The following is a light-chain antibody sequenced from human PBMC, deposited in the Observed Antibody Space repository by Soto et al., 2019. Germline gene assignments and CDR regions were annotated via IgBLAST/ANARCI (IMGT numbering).Light chain of an antibody. J-gene: IGKJ2*01. CDR3: QQYYSYWYT. Sequence: ALRMTQSPSSFSASTGDRVTITCRASQGISSYLAWYQQKPGKAPKLLIYAASTLQSGVPSRFSGSGSGTDFTLTISCLQSEDFATYYCQQYYSYWYTFGQGTKLEIK. CDR1: QGISSY. V-gene: IGKV1-8*01. CDR2: AAS.